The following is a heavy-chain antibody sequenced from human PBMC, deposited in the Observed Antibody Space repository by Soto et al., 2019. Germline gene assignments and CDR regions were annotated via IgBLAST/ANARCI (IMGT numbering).Heavy chain of an antibody. CDR1: GFSLSNARMG. D-gene: IGHD5-18*01. CDR2: IFSNDEK. V-gene: IGHV2-26*01. J-gene: IGHJ6*02. Sequence: QVTLKESGPVLVKPTETLTLTCTVSGFSLSNARMGVSWIRQPPGKAMEWLAHIFSNDEKSYSTSLKSRLTISKDTSKSQVVLTMTNMDPVDTATYYCARMRWDTAMATGYYYGMDVWGQGTTVTVSS. CDR3: ARMRWDTAMATGYYYGMDV.